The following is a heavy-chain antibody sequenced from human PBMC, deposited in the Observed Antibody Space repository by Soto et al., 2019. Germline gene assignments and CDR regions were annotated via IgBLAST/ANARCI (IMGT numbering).Heavy chain of an antibody. D-gene: IGHD2-2*01. CDR3: TRELGILCASASCSYNGFDV. V-gene: IGHV3-48*03. Sequence: EEQLVESGGALIQPGGTLRLSCAATGFTFSAYDMNWVRQAPGKGLEWIAYISSTGATHHADSVKGRFTISRDNAKNSLFLQLGGLRGDDTVVYFCTRELGILCASASCSYNGFDVWGQGTLVNVSS. J-gene: IGHJ5*02. CDR1: GFTFSAYD. CDR2: ISSTGAT.